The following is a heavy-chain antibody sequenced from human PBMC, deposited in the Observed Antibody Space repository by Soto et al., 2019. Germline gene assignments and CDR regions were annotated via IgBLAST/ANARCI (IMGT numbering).Heavy chain of an antibody. J-gene: IGHJ4*02. CDR1: GLTFSTDE. Sequence: EVQLVASGGDLVPPGGSLRLSCAVSGLTFSTDEMNWVRQAPGKGLEWLAYISYTSTTIKYADSVKGRFAVSRDNAQKSLYLQMTNLRVVDTAMYYCVREGGSLGVDSWGPGALVTVSS. V-gene: IGHV3-48*03. CDR3: VREGGSLGVDS. CDR2: ISYTSTTI. D-gene: IGHD3-16*01.